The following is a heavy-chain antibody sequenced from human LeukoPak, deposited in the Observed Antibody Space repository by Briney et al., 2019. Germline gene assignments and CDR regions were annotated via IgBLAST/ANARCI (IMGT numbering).Heavy chain of an antibody. CDR2: INKDETEE. Sequence: GGSLRLSCEASGFTMSNYWMTWVRQIPGKGLEWVADINKDETEENYVDSVKGRFTISRDTARNSLSLQMNSLRAEDAALYYCARGGYAYYFDYWGQGTLVTVSS. D-gene: IGHD5-18*01. J-gene: IGHJ4*02. CDR3: ARGGYAYYFDY. V-gene: IGHV3-7*01. CDR1: GFTMSNYW.